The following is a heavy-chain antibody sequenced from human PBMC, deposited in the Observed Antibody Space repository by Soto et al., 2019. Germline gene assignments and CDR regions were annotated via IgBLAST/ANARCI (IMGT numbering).Heavy chain of an antibody. D-gene: IGHD2-21*01. CDR1: CGSFSGFY. J-gene: IGHJ2*01. CDR2: INHSGSS. Sequence: SATLSLTCAFHCGSFSGFYWTWIRQPPGKVLEWIGEINHSGSSNYNPPLKSRVTMSLDTSRNQFSLSLNSVTAADTAVYYCARIARQWYFDRLGRGTLVNVSS. V-gene: IGHV4-34*01. CDR3: ARIARQWYFDR.